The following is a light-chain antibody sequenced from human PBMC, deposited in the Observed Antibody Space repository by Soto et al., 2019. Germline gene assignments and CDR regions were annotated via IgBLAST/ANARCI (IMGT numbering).Light chain of an antibody. CDR1: QSLNSAS. Sequence: EFVLTQSPGTLSLSPGERATLSCRASQSLNSASLAWYHQKPGQPPRLLIYGASNKLAGIPDRFRGSGSGTDSPLTSSRLHPVDFALYYFPKYCSAPRFGQVTKVE. J-gene: IGKJ1*01. V-gene: IGKV3-20*01. CDR3: PKYCSAPR. CDR2: GAS.